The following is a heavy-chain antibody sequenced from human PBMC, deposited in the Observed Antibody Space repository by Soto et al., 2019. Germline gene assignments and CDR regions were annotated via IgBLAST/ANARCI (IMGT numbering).Heavy chain of an antibody. CDR3: AGLEWSNYGMDI. D-gene: IGHD3-3*01. CDR2: IIPIFGTA. J-gene: IGHJ6*02. V-gene: IGHV1-69*13. CDR1: GGTFSSYA. Sequence: ASVKVSCKASGGTFSSYAISWVRQAPGQGLEWMGGIIPIFGTANYAQKFQGRVTITADESTSTAYMELSSLRSEDTAVYYCAGLEWSNYGMDIWGQGTTVTVSS.